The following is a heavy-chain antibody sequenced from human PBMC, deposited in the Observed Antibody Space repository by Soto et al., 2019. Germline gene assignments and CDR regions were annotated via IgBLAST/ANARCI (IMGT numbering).Heavy chain of an antibody. Sequence: EVQLLESGGGLVQPGGSLRLSCAASGFTFSNYAMTWVRQAPGKGLEWVSVISGGAGSTYYADSVKGRFTISRDNSKDTLYLQMNSLRGEDTAVYYCAKDVAVVAATPDAFDIWGQGTMVTVSS. CDR2: ISGGAGST. CDR3: AKDVAVVAATPDAFDI. D-gene: IGHD2-15*01. J-gene: IGHJ3*02. V-gene: IGHV3-23*01. CDR1: GFTFSNYA.